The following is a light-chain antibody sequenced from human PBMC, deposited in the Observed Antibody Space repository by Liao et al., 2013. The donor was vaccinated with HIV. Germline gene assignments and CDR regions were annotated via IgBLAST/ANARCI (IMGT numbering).Light chain of an antibody. Sequence: SLVLTQPPSVSVAPGKTARLTCGGNNIGSKTVHWYQQRPGQPPVLVIYQGTKRPSGIPERVSGSNSGNTATLTISRVEAGDEADYYCQVWDAISDHYVFGTGTKVTVL. CDR2: QGT. CDR1: NIGSKT. CDR3: QVWDAISDHYV. V-gene: IGLV3-21*04. J-gene: IGLJ1*01.